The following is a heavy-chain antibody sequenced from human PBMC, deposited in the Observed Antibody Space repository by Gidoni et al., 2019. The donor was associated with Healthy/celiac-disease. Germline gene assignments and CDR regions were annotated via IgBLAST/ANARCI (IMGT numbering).Heavy chain of an antibody. CDR2: IDPSDSYT. Sequence: DVQLVQSGAEVKKPGESLRISCKGSGYSFTSYWIRWVRQRPGKGLEWMGRIDPSDSYTNYSPSFQGHVTISADKSISTAYLQWSSLKASDTAMYYCARHRDDYVWGSYRYTDSYSNYYFDYWGQGTLVTVSS. D-gene: IGHD3-16*02. V-gene: IGHV5-10-1*01. J-gene: IGHJ4*02. CDR3: ARHRDDYVWGSYRYTDSYSNYYFDY. CDR1: GYSFTSYW.